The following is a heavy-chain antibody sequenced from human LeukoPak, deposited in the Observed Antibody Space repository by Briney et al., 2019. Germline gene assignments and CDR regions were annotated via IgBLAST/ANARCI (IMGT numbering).Heavy chain of an antibody. V-gene: IGHV3-48*03. D-gene: IGHD6-19*01. CDR3: AREVTARIAVAKPFDY. J-gene: IGHJ4*02. CDR2: ISSSGSTI. CDR1: GSTFSSSH. Sequence: GGSLRLSCAASGSTFSSSHMNWVRQAPGKGLEWVSYISSSGSTIYYADSVKGRFTISRDNAKNSLYLQMNSLRAEDTAVYYCAREVTARIAVAKPFDYWGQGTLVTVSS.